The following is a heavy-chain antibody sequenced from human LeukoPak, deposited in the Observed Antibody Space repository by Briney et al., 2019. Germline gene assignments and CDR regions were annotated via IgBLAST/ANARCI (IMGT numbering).Heavy chain of an antibody. D-gene: IGHD2-2*01. V-gene: IGHV1-2*02. Sequence: ASVKVSCKASGYTFTGYYMHWVRQAPGQGLEWMGWINPNSGGTNYAQEFQGRVTMTRDTSISTAYMELSRLRSDDTAVYYCASPLYCSSTSCYAHVYWGQGTLVTVSS. CDR2: INPNSGGT. CDR1: GYTFTGYY. J-gene: IGHJ4*02. CDR3: ASPLYCSSTSCYAHVY.